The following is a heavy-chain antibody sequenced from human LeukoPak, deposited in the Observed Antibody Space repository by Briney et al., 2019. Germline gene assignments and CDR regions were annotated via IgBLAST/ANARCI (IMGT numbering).Heavy chain of an antibody. D-gene: IGHD1-20*01. Sequence: GGSLRLSCAASGFAFSTYGMSWVRQTAGKGLEWVSGINWNGRSIGYADSVKGRFTVSRDNAKSSLYLQMNSLRAEDTALYYCARAYGKWNDVYFYVFDLWGQGTMVTVSS. J-gene: IGHJ3*01. V-gene: IGHV3-20*04. CDR1: GFAFSTYG. CDR3: ARAYGKWNDVYFYVFDL. CDR2: INWNGRSI.